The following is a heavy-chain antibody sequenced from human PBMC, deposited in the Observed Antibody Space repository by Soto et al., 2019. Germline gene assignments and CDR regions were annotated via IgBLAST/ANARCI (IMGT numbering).Heavy chain of an antibody. CDR1: VYTFTSYG. J-gene: IGHJ4*02. Sequence: QVQLVQSGAEVKKPGASVKVSCKASVYTFTSYGISWVRQAPGQGLEWMGWISAYNGNTNYAQKLQGRVTMTTDTSTSTAYMELRSLRSDDTAVYYCARDPYYDYVWGSYRHASFDYWGQGTLVTVSS. CDR2: ISAYNGNT. V-gene: IGHV1-18*01. D-gene: IGHD3-16*02. CDR3: ARDPYYDYVWGSYRHASFDY.